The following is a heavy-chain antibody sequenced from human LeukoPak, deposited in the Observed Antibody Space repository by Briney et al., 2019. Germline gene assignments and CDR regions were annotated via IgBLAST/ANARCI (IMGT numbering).Heavy chain of an antibody. CDR3: ARTSGSGSTDY. J-gene: IGHJ4*02. Sequence: SETLSLTCTVSGGSISSYYWSWLRQPPGKGLEWIGYIYNRGSTKYNPSLKSRVTISVDTSTNQFSLKLSSVTAADTAVYFCARTSGSGSTDYWGQGTLVTVSS. V-gene: IGHV4-4*09. CDR2: IYNRGST. D-gene: IGHD3-10*01. CDR1: GGSISSYY.